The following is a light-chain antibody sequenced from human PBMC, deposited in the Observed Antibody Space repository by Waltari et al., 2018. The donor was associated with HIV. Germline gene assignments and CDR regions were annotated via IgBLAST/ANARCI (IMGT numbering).Light chain of an antibody. J-gene: IGKJ4*01. CDR1: QNIYSY. V-gene: IGKV1-9*01. CDR3: QQVNGYPLT. CDR2: ATS. Sequence: DIQLTQSQSFLSASVGDRVTITCRASQNIYSYLAWYQQKPGRAPQVLIYATSTLQSGVPSRFSGSGSGTEFALTITNLQPDDFATYYCQQVNGYPLTFGGGTTVEI.